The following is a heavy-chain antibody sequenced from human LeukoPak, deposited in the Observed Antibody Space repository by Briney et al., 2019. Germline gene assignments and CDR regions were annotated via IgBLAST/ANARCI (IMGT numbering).Heavy chain of an antibody. V-gene: IGHV1-2*02. CDR2: INPNSGGT. CDR3: ARDHVATPGRVEVDY. CDR1: GYTFTGYY. Sequence: ASVKVSCKASGYTFTGYYMHWVRQAPGQGLEWMGWINPNSGGTNYAQKFQGRVTMTRDTSISTAYMELSRLRSDDTAVYYCARDHVATPGRVEVDYWGQGTLVTVSS. J-gene: IGHJ4*02. D-gene: IGHD5-12*01.